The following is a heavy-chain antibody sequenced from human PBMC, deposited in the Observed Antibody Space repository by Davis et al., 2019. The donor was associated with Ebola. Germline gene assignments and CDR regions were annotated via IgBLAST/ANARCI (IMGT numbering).Heavy chain of an antibody. CDR3: ARDLGSPGNLWLGSGMDV. J-gene: IGHJ6*04. V-gene: IGHV6-1*01. D-gene: IGHD3-10*01. Sequence: SQTLSLTCAISGDSVSSNSAAWNWIRQSPSRGLEWLGRTYYRSKWYNDYAVSVKSRITINPDTSKNQFSLQLNSVTPEDTAVYYCARDLGSPGNLWLGSGMDVWGKGTTVTVSS. CDR1: GDSVSSNSAA. CDR2: TYYRSKWYN.